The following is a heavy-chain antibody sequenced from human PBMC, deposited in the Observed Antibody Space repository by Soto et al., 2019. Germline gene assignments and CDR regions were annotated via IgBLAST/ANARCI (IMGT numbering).Heavy chain of an antibody. CDR3: AKAGVSWATVTYFDY. CDR2: ISYDGRNK. CDR1: GFTFSSYG. J-gene: IGHJ4*02. V-gene: IGHV3-30*18. D-gene: IGHD4-17*01. Sequence: QVQLVESGGGVVQPGRSLRLSCAASGFTFSSYGMHWVRQAPGKGLEWVAVISYDGRNKYYADSVKGRFTISRDNSKNTLYLQMNSLRAEDTAVYYCAKAGVSWATVTYFDYWGQGTLVTVSS.